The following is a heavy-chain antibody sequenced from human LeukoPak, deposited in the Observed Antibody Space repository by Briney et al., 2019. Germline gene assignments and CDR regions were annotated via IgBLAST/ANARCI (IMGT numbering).Heavy chain of an antibody. Sequence: GSLRLSCAASGFTVSSNYMSWVRQPPGKGLEWIGSIYYSGSTYYNPSLKSRVTISVDTSKNQFSLKLSSVTAADTAAYYCARRRGPGTTLRDWFDPWGQGTLVTVSS. CDR1: GFTVSSNY. CDR3: ARRRGPGTTLRDWFDP. V-gene: IGHV4-39*01. D-gene: IGHD1-7*01. CDR2: IYYSGST. J-gene: IGHJ5*02.